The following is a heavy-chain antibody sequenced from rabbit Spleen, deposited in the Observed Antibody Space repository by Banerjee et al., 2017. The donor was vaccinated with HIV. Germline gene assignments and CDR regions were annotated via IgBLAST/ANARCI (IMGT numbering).Heavy chain of an antibody. D-gene: IGHD2-1*01. CDR1: GFSFSSTHW. J-gene: IGHJ4*01. Sequence: QSLEESGGDLVKPEASLTLTCTASGFSFSSTHWIYWVRQAPGKGLEWIGTIYTGSTGTIDYASWVNGRFTISKTSSTTVTLQMTSLTVADTATFFCAREKSGDYGHDLWGPGTLVTVS. CDR2: IYTGSTGTI. V-gene: IGHV1S40*01. CDR3: AREKSGDYGHDL.